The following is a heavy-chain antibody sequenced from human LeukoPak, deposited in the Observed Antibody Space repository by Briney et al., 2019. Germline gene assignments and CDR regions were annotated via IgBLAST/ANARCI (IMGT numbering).Heavy chain of an antibody. D-gene: IGHD5-24*01. CDR2: IKQDGSEK. V-gene: IGHV3-7*03. CDR3: AKGNGYNPNSIDI. CDR1: GFIFSSYW. J-gene: IGHJ3*02. Sequence: GGSLRLSCAAPGFIFSSYWMGWVRQAPGKGLEWVANIKQDGSEKYYLDSVKGRFTISRDNAKNSLYLQMNSLRAEDTALYYCAKGNGYNPNSIDIWGQGTMVTVSS.